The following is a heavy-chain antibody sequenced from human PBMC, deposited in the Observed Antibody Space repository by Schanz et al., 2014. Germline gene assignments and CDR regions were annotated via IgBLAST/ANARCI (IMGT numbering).Heavy chain of an antibody. Sequence: QVQLVQSGAEVKKPGASVKVSCKLSGGTFSSYTISWMRQAPGQGLEWMGRIIPILGIANYAQKFQGRVTITADKSTSTASMELSSLRSEDTAVYYCARGPSQGYSYGHNIGAYYYGMDVWGQGTTVTVSS. D-gene: IGHD5-18*01. CDR1: GGTFSSYT. CDR2: IIPILGIA. J-gene: IGHJ6*02. CDR3: ARGPSQGYSYGHNIGAYYYGMDV. V-gene: IGHV1-69*04.